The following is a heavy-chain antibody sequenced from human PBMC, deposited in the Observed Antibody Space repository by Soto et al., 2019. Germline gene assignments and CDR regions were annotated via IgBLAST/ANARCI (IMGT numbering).Heavy chain of an antibody. Sequence: PGRSLRLSCTASGFTLGDYAMSWFRQAPGKGREWVGFIRSKAYGGTTEYAASVKGRFTISRDDSKSIAYLQMNSLKTEDTAVYYCTRDLWLSGYYYDSSGYFLYAFDLLGEGTQVPVSS. V-gene: IGHV3-49*03. J-gene: IGHJ3*01. D-gene: IGHD3-22*01. CDR1: GFTLGDYA. CDR3: TRDLWLSGYYYDSSGYFLYAFDL. CDR2: IRSKAYGGTT.